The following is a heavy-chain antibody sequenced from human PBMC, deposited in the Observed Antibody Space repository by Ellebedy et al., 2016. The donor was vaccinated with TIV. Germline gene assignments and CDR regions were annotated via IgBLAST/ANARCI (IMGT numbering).Heavy chain of an antibody. V-gene: IGHV3-11*05. J-gene: IGHJ4*02. CDR2: ISSSGSYT. D-gene: IGHD1-14*01. CDR1: GFTFSDYY. CDR3: ARDKGSNRIFGSDCFDY. Sequence: GESLKISXAASGFTFSDYYMSWIRQAPGKGLEWVSYISSSGSYTNYADSVKGRFTISRDNAKNSLYLQMNSLRAEDTAVYYCARDKGSNRIFGSDCFDYWGQGTLVTVSS.